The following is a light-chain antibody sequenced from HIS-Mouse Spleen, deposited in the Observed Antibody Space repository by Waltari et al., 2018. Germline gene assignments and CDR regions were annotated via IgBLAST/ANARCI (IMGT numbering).Light chain of an antibody. CDR1: QSVSSY. CDR3: QQRSNWPHT. V-gene: IGKV3-11*01. CDR2: DAS. Sequence: EIVLTQSPATLSSSPGERATLPCRASQSVSSYLAWYQQKPGQAPRLLIYDASNRATGIPARFSGSGSGTDFTLTISSLEPEDFAVYYCQQRSNWPHTFGQGTKLEIK. J-gene: IGKJ2*01.